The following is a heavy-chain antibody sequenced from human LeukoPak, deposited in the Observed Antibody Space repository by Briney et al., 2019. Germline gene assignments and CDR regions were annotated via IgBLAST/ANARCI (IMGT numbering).Heavy chain of an antibody. Sequence: GGSLRLSCAASGFTFSIYSMNWVRQAPGKGLEWVSYISSSSTIYYADSVKGRFTISRDNAKNSLYLQMNSLRAEDTAVYYCARGQACSSTSCYCFDYWGQGTLVTVSS. D-gene: IGHD2-2*01. CDR2: ISSSSTI. CDR1: GFTFSIYS. CDR3: ARGQACSSTSCYCFDY. V-gene: IGHV3-48*01. J-gene: IGHJ4*02.